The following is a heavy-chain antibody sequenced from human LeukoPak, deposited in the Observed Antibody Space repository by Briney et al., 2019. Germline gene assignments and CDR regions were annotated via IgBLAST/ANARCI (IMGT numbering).Heavy chain of an antibody. Sequence: SETLSLTCTVSGGSISSYYWSWIRQPPGKGLEWIGYIYTSGSTNYNPSLKNRVTISVDTSKNQFSLKLSSVTAADTAVYYCARRFNAFDIWGQGTMVTVSS. CDR2: IYTSGST. CDR1: GGSISSYY. J-gene: IGHJ3*02. V-gene: IGHV4-4*09. CDR3: ARRFNAFDI. D-gene: IGHD3-16*01.